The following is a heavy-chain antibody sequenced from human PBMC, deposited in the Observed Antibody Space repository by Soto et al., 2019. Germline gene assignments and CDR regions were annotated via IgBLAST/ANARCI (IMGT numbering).Heavy chain of an antibody. CDR3: AKKVNSGPGSQYFDY. CDR2: FRTSGDGGTT. D-gene: IGHD3-10*01. V-gene: IGHV3-23*01. J-gene: IGHJ4*02. Sequence: VQLLESGGGWVQPGGSLRLSCAASGFTFSSYSMSWVRQAPGKGLEWVSGFRTSGDGGTTYYADSVKGRFTISRDNSKNMLYLQMNSLRAEDTAIYYCAKKVNSGPGSQYFDYWGQGTLVTVSS. CDR1: GFTFSSYS.